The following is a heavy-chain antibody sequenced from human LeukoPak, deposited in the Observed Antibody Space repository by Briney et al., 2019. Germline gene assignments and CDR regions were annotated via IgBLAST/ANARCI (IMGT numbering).Heavy chain of an antibody. CDR1: GYSFTSYW. V-gene: IGHV5-51*01. Sequence: GESLKISCKGSGYSFTSYWIGWVRQMPGKGLEWMGIIYPGDSDTRYSPSFQGQVTISADKSISTAYLQWSSLKASDIAMYYCARRRAVAANWFDPWGQGTLVTVSS. CDR3: ARRRAVAANWFDP. CDR2: IYPGDSDT. J-gene: IGHJ5*02. D-gene: IGHD6-19*01.